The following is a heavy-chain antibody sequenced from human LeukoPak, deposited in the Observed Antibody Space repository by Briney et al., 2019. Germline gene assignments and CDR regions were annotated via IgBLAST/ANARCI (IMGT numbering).Heavy chain of an antibody. CDR3: AKDTDYSKGGFDY. Sequence: GGSLRLSCAASGFTFSSYSMNWVRQAPGKGLEWVSAISGSGGSTYYADSVKGRFTISRDNSKNTLYLQMNSLRAEDTAVYYCAKDTDYSKGGFDYWGQGTLVTVSS. CDR1: GFTFSSYS. J-gene: IGHJ4*02. D-gene: IGHD4-11*01. CDR2: ISGSGGST. V-gene: IGHV3-23*01.